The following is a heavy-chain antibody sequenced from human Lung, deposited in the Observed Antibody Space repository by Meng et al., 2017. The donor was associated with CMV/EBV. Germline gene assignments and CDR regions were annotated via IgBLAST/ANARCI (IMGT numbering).Heavy chain of an antibody. CDR2: MGGSGGPI. CDR1: RFTFSAYE. V-gene: IGHV3-48*03. Sequence: GGSLRLXCAASRFTFSAYEMNWVRQAPGKGLEWVSYMGGSGGPINYADYVRGRFTISRHNARNSLYLQMNSLRAEDTAVYYCARGGYDYVWGSLDYWGQGXLVTVSS. J-gene: IGHJ4*02. D-gene: IGHD3-16*01. CDR3: ARGGYDYVWGSLDY.